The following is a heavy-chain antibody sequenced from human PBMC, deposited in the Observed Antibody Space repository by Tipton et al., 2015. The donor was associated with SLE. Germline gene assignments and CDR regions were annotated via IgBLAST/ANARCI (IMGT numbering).Heavy chain of an antibody. Sequence: TLSLTCAVYGGSFSGYYWSWIRQPPGKGLEWIGYIYYSGSTYYNPSLKSRVTISVDTSKNQFSLKLSSVTAADTAVYYCASRYSSSWYFFDYWGQGTLVPVSS. CDR1: GGSFSGYY. D-gene: IGHD6-13*01. V-gene: IGHV4-34*09. J-gene: IGHJ4*02. CDR2: IYYSGST. CDR3: ASRYSSSWYFFDY.